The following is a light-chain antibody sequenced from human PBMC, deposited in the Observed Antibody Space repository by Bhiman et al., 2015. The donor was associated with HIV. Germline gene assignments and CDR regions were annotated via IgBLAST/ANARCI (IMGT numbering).Light chain of an antibody. J-gene: IGLJ1*01. CDR1: SSDVGGYNF. V-gene: IGLV2-14*01. CDR2: DVT. Sequence: QSALTQPASVSGSPGQSITISCTGTSSDVGGYNFVSWYQQHPGKAPKLMIFDVTNRPSGVSNRFSGSKSGNTASLTISGLQAEDEADYYCTSYTSINTWVFGTGTKVTVL. CDR3: TSYTSINTWV.